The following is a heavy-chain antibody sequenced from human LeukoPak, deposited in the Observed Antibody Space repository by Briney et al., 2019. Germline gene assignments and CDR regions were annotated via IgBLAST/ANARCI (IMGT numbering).Heavy chain of an antibody. CDR3: ARDYKYAFDN. V-gene: IGHV3-48*01. CDR1: GFKFSDYS. J-gene: IGHJ4*02. CDR2: IGIDSGNT. D-gene: IGHD5-24*01. Sequence: QSGGSLRLSCAASGFKFSDYSMNWVRQVPGKGLEWISYIGIDSGNTDYADSVKGRFTISGDKAKNSLYLQMNSLRVEDTAVYYCARDYKYAFDNWGQGTLVTASS.